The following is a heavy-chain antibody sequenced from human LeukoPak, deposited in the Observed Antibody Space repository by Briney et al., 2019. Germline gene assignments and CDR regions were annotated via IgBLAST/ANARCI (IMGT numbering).Heavy chain of an antibody. CDR2: SSSSGSTI. CDR1: GFTFSNYY. J-gene: IGHJ6*02. Sequence: PGGSLRLSCAASGFTFSNYYMSWIRQAPGKGLEWVSYSSSSGSTIYYADSVKGRFTVSRDNAKRSLYLQIESLRDDDTAVYHCALSSIHKDYYFGMDVWGQGTTVTASS. V-gene: IGHV3-11*01. D-gene: IGHD2-2*01. CDR3: ALSSIHKDYYFGMDV.